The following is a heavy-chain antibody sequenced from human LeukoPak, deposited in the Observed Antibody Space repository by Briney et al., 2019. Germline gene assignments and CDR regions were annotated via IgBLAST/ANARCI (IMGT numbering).Heavy chain of an antibody. CDR2: MNSNNGNT. CDR1: GYTFSSYD. Sequence: ASVKVSCKASGYTFSSYDINWVRQATGQGLEWLGWMNSNNGNTGYAQKFQGRVTMTRNTSISTAYMELSSLRSEDTAVYYCARLTPGGWYLWGQGTLVTVSS. D-gene: IGHD6-19*01. V-gene: IGHV1-8*01. J-gene: IGHJ5*02. CDR3: ARLTPGGWYL.